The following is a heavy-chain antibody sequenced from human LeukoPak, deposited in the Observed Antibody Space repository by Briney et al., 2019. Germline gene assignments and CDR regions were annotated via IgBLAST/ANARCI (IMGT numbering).Heavy chain of an antibody. J-gene: IGHJ6*02. Sequence: GASLRLSCAASGFTFSNSAMSWVRQALGKGLEWVSDISSSGSTIYYADSVKGRFTISRDNAKKSLYLQMNSLRAEDTAVYYCARGRGYGSGSYYGMDVWGQGTTVTVSS. V-gene: IGHV3-11*01. D-gene: IGHD3-10*01. CDR1: GFTFSNSA. CDR2: ISSSGSTI. CDR3: ARGRGYGSGSYYGMDV.